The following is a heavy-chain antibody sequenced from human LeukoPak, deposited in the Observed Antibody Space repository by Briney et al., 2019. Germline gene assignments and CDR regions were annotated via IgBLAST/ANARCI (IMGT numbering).Heavy chain of an antibody. V-gene: IGHV3-21*01. Sequence: GGSLRLSCAASGFTFSSYSMNWVRQAPGKGLEWVSSISSSSSYIYYADSVKGRFTISRDNAKNSLYLQMNSLRAEDTAVYYCASDRQWLVRGEDYWGQGTLVAVSS. CDR3: ASDRQWLVRGEDY. CDR2: ISSSSSYI. D-gene: IGHD6-19*01. J-gene: IGHJ4*02. CDR1: GFTFSSYS.